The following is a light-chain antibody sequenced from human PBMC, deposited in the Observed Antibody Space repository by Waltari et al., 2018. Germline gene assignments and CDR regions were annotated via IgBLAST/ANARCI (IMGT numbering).Light chain of an antibody. V-gene: IGLV2-14*01. J-gene: IGLJ1*01. CDR2: DVS. Sequence: QSALTQPASVSGSPGQSITISCTGTSRDVGGYNYVSWYQQHPGKAPKLMIYDVSKRPSGVSNRFSGSKSGNTASLTISGLQAEDEADYYCSSYTSSSTWYVFGTGTKVTVL. CDR1: SRDVGGYNY. CDR3: SSYTSSSTWYV.